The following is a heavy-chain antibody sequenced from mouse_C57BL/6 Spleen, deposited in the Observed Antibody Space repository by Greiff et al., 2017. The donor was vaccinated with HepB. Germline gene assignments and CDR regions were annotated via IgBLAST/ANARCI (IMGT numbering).Heavy chain of an antibody. Sequence: EVKLQESGPELVKPGASVKMSCKASGYTFTDYNMHWVKQSHGKSLEWIGYINPNNGGTSYNQKFKGKATLTVNKSSSTAYMELRSLTSEDSAVYYCAREYDYVDYWGQGTTLTVSS. V-gene: IGHV1-22*01. CDR1: GYTFTDYN. J-gene: IGHJ2*01. D-gene: IGHD2-10*02. CDR2: INPNNGGT. CDR3: AREYDYVDY.